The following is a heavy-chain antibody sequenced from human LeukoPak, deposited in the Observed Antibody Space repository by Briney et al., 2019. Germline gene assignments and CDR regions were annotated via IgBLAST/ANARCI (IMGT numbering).Heavy chain of an antibody. CDR3: ARSTTYGDLLFDY. CDR2: IYDSGST. Sequence: SETLSLTCTVSGDSISGYYWSWIRQPPGKELEWIGYIYDSGSTDYNPSLKSRVTISVDTSKNQFSLKLTSVTAADTAVYYCARSTTYGDLLFDYWGQGTLVTVSS. J-gene: IGHJ4*02. V-gene: IGHV4-59*01. CDR1: GDSISGYY. D-gene: IGHD4-17*01.